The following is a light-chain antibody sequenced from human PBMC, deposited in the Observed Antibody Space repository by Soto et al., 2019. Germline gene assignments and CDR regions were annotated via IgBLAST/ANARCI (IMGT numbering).Light chain of an antibody. V-gene: IGKV3-11*01. CDR3: QQRINRRPYPFI. CDR2: DSS. Sequence: ELVLSQSPATLSLYPGERATLSCRASQSVSSYLAWYQQKPGQAPRLLIYDSSTRASGIPARFSGSGSGTDFTLTISSLEPEDFAIYYCQQRINRRPYPFIFGPGTKVDIK. J-gene: IGKJ3*01. CDR1: QSVSSY.